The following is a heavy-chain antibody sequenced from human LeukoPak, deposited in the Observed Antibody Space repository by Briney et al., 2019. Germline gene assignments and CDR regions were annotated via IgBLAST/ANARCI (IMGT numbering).Heavy chain of an antibody. CDR2: ISAYNGNT. CDR1: GYTFTSYG. V-gene: IGHV1-18*04. Sequence: GASVKVSCKASGYTFTSYGISWVRQAPGQGLEWMGWISAYNGNTNYAQKLQGRVTMTTDTSTSTAHMELRSLRSDDTAVYYCARDYPFNYYYGSGSYYSNWFDPWGQGTLVTVSS. J-gene: IGHJ5*02. CDR3: ARDYPFNYYYGSGSYYSNWFDP. D-gene: IGHD3-10*01.